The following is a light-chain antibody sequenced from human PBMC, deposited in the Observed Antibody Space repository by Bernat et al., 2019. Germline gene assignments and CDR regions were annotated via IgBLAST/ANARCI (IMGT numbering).Light chain of an antibody. Sequence: QTVVTQEPSFSVSPGGTVTLTCGLRSGAVSKNYYPSWYQQTPGQAPRTLIYSTEARSSGVPDRFSGSILGNKAALTITGAKADDESDYYCVLYMGDGIWVFGGGTKLTVL. CDR1: SGAVSKNYY. V-gene: IGLV8-61*01. CDR3: VLYMGDGIWV. J-gene: IGLJ3*02. CDR2: STE.